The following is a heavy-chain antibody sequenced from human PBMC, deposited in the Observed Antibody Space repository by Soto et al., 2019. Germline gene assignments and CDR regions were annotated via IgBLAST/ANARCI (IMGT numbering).Heavy chain of an antibody. J-gene: IGHJ5*02. CDR2: IYPGDSET. CDR1: GYRFTRYW. CDR3: ASLTLVVPAEPVRGWFDP. Sequence: PGESLKISCKGSGYRFTRYWIAWVRQMPGKGLEWMGIIYPGDSETRYSPSFEGQVTLSADKSITTAYLQWNNLKASDSAMYYCASLTLVVPAEPVRGWFDPWGQVTLVTVST. V-gene: IGHV5-51*01. D-gene: IGHD2-2*01.